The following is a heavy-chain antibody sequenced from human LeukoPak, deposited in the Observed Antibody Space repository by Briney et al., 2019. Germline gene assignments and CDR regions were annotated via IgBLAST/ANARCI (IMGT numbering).Heavy chain of an antibody. D-gene: IGHD2-2*01. CDR1: GFTFSSYA. Sequence: PGGSLRLSCAASGFTFSSYAMSWVRQAPGKGLEWVAVISYDGSNKYYADSVKGRFTISRDNSKNTLYLQMNSLRAEDTAVYYCARDGCTSTSCYDYWGQGTLVTVSS. V-gene: IGHV3-30*03. CDR2: ISYDGSNK. CDR3: ARDGCTSTSCYDY. J-gene: IGHJ4*02.